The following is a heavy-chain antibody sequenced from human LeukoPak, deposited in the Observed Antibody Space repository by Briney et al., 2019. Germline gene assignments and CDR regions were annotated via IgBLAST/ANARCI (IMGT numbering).Heavy chain of an antibody. J-gene: IGHJ4*02. CDR3: ARNEGYSSSWTPFDC. Sequence: GGSLRLSCTASGFAFSDHYMDWVRQAPGKGLEWVGRTRDKANSYTTEYAASVKGRFTISRDDSKNSVYLQMNSLKTEDTAMYYCARNEGYSSSWTPFDCWGQGTLVTVSS. CDR1: GFAFSDHY. CDR2: TRDKANSYTT. D-gene: IGHD6-13*01. V-gene: IGHV3-72*01.